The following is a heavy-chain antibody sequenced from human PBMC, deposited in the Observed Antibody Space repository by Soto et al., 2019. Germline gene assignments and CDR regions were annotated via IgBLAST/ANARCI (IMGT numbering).Heavy chain of an antibody. J-gene: IGHJ6*02. D-gene: IGHD1-1*01. V-gene: IGHV3-30-3*01. CDR3: ARGTTTSAFSVMDV. CDR1: GFTFSYHA. Sequence: PGGSLRLACAASGFTFSYHALNWVRQAPGKGLEWGAVISYDGDNKYIAEAVKGRLTSSRDNPKNTVSLQMNSLRTEDTAMYFCARGTTTSAFSVMDVWGQGTTVTVSS. CDR2: ISYDGDNK.